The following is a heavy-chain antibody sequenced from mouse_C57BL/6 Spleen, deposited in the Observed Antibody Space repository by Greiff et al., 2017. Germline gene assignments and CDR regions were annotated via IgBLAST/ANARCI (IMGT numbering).Heavy chain of an antibody. J-gene: IGHJ2*01. Sequence: VMLVESGPELVKPGASVKISCKASGYAFSSSWMNWVKQRPGKGLEWIGRIYPGDGDTNYNGKFKGKATLTADKSSSTAYMQLSSLTSEDSAVYFCARGYYYGSSFDYWGQGTTLTVSS. CDR1: GYAFSSSW. D-gene: IGHD1-1*01. CDR3: ARGYYYGSSFDY. V-gene: IGHV1-82*01. CDR2: IYPGDGDT.